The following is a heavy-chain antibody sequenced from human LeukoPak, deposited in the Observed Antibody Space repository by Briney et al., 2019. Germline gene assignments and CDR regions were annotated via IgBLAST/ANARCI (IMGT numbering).Heavy chain of an antibody. CDR3: ARATGVYGHTTYYFDY. J-gene: IGHJ4*02. D-gene: IGHD6-6*01. CDR2: IYPGDSDT. V-gene: IGHV5-51*01. Sequence: GKSLKISCKGSGYSFTSYWIGWVRQMPGKGLEWMGIIYPGDSDTRYSPSFQGQVTISADKSISTAYLQWSSLKASDTAMYYCARATGVYGHTTYYFDYWGQGTLVTVSS. CDR1: GYSFTSYW.